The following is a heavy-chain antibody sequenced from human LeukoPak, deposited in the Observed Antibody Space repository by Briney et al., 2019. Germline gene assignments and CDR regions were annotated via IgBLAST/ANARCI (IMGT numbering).Heavy chain of an antibody. CDR1: GFTFSRSW. CDR3: ARDQGGSGPTTYDH. V-gene: IGHV3-74*03. J-gene: IGHJ4*02. Sequence: AGGSLRLSCAASGFTFSRSWMHWVRQSPEKGLVWVSRISSDGTDLTYADSVRGRFTISRDNAKNTLYLQMNSLRAEDTAVYYCARDQGGSGPTTYDHWGQGTLVTVSS. CDR2: ISSDGTDL. D-gene: IGHD6-25*01.